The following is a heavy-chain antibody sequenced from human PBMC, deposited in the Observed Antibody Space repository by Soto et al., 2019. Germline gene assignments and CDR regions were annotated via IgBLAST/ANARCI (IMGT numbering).Heavy chain of an antibody. Sequence: GASVKVSCKASGGTFSSYAISWVRQAPGQGLEWMGGIIPIFGTANYAQKFQGRVTITADESTSTAYMELSSLRSEDTAVYYCARPYRSGWINWFDPWGQRTPVTVSS. V-gene: IGHV1-69*13. D-gene: IGHD6-19*01. CDR3: ARPYRSGWINWFDP. CDR2: IIPIFGTA. J-gene: IGHJ5*02. CDR1: GGTFSSYA.